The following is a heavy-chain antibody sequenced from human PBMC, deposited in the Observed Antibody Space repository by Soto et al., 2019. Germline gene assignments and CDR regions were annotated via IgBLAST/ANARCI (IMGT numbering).Heavy chain of an antibody. V-gene: IGHV3-23*01. D-gene: IGHD2-2*01. J-gene: IGHJ4*02. CDR2: ISGGSGTT. CDR1: GFTFSSYA. Sequence: EVQLLESGGGLVQPGGSLRLSCAASGFTFSSYAMSWVRQAPGKGLEWVSAISGGSGTTYYADSVKGRFTISRDNSKNTLYLQMYSLRAEDTAVYYCAKVSRGVVVPAAIYWGQGTLVTVSS. CDR3: AKVSRGVVVPAAIY.